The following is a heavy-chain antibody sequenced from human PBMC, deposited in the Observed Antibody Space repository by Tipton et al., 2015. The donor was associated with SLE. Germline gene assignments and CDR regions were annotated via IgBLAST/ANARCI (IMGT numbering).Heavy chain of an antibody. CDR2: IYYSGST. Sequence: TLSLTCTVSGGSISSYYWSWIRQPAGKGLEWIGYIYYSGSTNYNPSLKSRVTISVDTSKNQFSLKLSSVTAADTAVYYCAREVDYYDSSGYYYDAFDIWGQGTMVTVSS. J-gene: IGHJ3*02. D-gene: IGHD3-22*01. CDR1: GGSISSYY. V-gene: IGHV4-59*01. CDR3: AREVDYYDSSGYYYDAFDI.